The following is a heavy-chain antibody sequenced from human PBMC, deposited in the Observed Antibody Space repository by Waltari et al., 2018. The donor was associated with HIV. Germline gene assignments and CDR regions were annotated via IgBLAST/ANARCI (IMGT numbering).Heavy chain of an antibody. J-gene: IGHJ6*02. CDR2: ISGSGSGT. D-gene: IGHD7-27*01. CDR1: GVMLRSYG. CDR3: ARDHPGDYYTYHGLDF. Sequence: EVQLLESGGGLVQPGGSLRLSCTASGVMLRSYGMNWVRQAPGKGLEWVATISGSGSGTYYADSVKGRFIVSRDNSNNMLYLQMDGLRVEDTAVYYCARDHPGDYYTYHGLDFWGQGTTVTVSS. V-gene: IGHV3-23*01.